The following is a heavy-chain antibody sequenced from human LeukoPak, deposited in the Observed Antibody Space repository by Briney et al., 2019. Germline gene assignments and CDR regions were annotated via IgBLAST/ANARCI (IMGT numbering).Heavy chain of an antibody. CDR2: IYYSGST. D-gene: IGHD2-2*01. Sequence: SETLSLTCTVSGGSISSYSWSWIRQPPGKGLEWIGYIYYSGSTYYNPSLKSRVTISVDTSKNQFSLKLSSVTAADTAVYYCARDRTRNWFDPWGQGTLVTVSS. CDR1: GGSISSYS. CDR3: ARDRTRNWFDP. V-gene: IGHV4-59*12. J-gene: IGHJ5*02.